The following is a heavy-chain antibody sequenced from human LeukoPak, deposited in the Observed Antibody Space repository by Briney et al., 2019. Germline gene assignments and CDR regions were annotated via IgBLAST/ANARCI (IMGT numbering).Heavy chain of an antibody. D-gene: IGHD3-22*01. V-gene: IGHV3-74*01. CDR3: ARTSSAYYYVGDY. J-gene: IGHJ4*02. Sequence: PGGSLRLSCAASGFTFSSYWMHWVRQAPGKGLVLVSRISSDGSSTTYADSVKGRFTISRDNAKNTLYLQLNSLRAEDTAVYYCARTSSAYYYVGDYWGQGTLVTVSS. CDR1: GFTFSSYW. CDR2: ISSDGSST.